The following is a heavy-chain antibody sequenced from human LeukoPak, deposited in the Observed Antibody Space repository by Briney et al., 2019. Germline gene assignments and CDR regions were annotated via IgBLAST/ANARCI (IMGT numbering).Heavy chain of an antibody. CDR2: FSSSNSNI. CDR3: ARGNYDFRSGLSSL. D-gene: IGHD3-3*01. Sequence: GVSLRLSCAVSGFTFSSYRMKWVRQARGKGREGLSYFSSSNSNIYYADSVKGRFTISRDNAKNSLYLQMNSLRAEDTAVYYCARGNYDFRSGLSSLWGQGTLVTVSS. CDR1: GFTFSSYR. V-gene: IGHV3-48*01. J-gene: IGHJ4*02.